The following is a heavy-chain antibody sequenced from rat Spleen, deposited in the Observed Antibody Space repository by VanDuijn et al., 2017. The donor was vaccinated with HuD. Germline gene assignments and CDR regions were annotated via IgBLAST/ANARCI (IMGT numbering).Heavy chain of an antibody. Sequence: QVQLKESGPGLVQPSQTLSLTCTVSGFSLTSYNVHWVRQPPGKGLEWMGRMRYNGDTSYNSALKSRLSISRDTSKNQVFLKMNSLQTDDTVTYYCTRDHYYSSYIYPYWYFDFWGPGTMVTVSS. J-gene: IGHJ1*01. V-gene: IGHV2-63*01. CDR3: TRDHYYSSYIYPYWYFDF. CDR1: GFSLTSYN. D-gene: IGHD1-2*01. CDR2: MRYNGDT.